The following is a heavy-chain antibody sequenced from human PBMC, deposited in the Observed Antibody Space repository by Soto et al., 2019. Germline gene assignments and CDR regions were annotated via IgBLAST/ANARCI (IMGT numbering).Heavy chain of an antibody. D-gene: IGHD2-8*01. CDR1: GFTFSSYA. CDR2: ISYDGSNK. Sequence: GGSLRLSCAASGFTFSSYAMHWVRQAPGKGLEWVAVISYDGSNKYYADSVKGRFTISRDNSKNTLYLQMNSLRADDTAVYYCARSPGYGLYYFDYWGQGTLVTVSS. J-gene: IGHJ4*02. CDR3: ARSPGYGLYYFDY. V-gene: IGHV3-30-3*01.